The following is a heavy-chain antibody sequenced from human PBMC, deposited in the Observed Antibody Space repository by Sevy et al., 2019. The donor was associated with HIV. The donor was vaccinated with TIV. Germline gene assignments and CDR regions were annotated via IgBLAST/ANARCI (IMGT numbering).Heavy chain of an antibody. CDR3: AKASSMIVVVPSSDAFDI. Sequence: GGSLRLSCAASGFTFDDYAMHWVRQAPGKGLEWVSGISWNSGSIGYVDSVKGRFTISRDNAKNSLYLQMNSLRAEDTALYYCAKASSMIVVVPSSDAFDIWGQGTMVTVSS. J-gene: IGHJ3*02. CDR2: ISWNSGSI. CDR1: GFTFDDYA. D-gene: IGHD3-22*01. V-gene: IGHV3-9*01.